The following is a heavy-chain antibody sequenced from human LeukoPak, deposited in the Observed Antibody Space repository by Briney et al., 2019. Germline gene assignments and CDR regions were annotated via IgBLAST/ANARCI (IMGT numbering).Heavy chain of an antibody. CDR1: GYTFTSYA. V-gene: IGHV1-3*01. Sequence: ASVKISCKASGYTFTSYAMHWVRQAPGQRLEWMGWINAGNGNTKYSQKFQGRVTITRDTSASTAYMELSSLRSEDTAVYYCARSREVTTVAFDIWGQGTMVTVSS. D-gene: IGHD4-17*01. J-gene: IGHJ3*02. CDR2: INAGNGNT. CDR3: ARSREVTTVAFDI.